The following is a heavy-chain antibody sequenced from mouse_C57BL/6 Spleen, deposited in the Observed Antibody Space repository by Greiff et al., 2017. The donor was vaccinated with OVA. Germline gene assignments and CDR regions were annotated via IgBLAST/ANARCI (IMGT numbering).Heavy chain of an antibody. CDR1: GFSLTSYG. CDR3: AKICGSSWYYAMDY. Sequence: VKLMESGPGLVQPSQSLSITCTVSGFSLTSYGVHWVRQPPGKGLEWLGVIWSGGSTDYNAAFISRLSISKDNSKSQVFFKMNSLQADDTAIYYCAKICGSSWYYAMDYWGQGTSVTVSS. D-gene: IGHD1-1*01. V-gene: IGHV2-4*01. J-gene: IGHJ4*01. CDR2: IWSGGST.